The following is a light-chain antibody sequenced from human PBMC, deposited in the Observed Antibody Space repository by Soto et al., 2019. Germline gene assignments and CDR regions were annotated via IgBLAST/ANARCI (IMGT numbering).Light chain of an antibody. V-gene: IGLV2-14*01. CDR3: SSYTSSRV. J-gene: IGLJ1*01. Sequence: SALTQPASVSGSPGQSITISCTGTSSDVGGYNYVSWYQQHPGKAPKLMIYDVGNRPSGVSNRFSGSKSGNTASLTISGLQAEDEADYYCSSYTSSRVFGTGTKVTVL. CDR1: SSDVGGYNY. CDR2: DVG.